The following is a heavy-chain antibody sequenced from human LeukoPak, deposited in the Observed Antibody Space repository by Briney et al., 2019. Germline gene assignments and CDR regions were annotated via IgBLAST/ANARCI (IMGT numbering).Heavy chain of an antibody. J-gene: IGHJ4*02. Sequence: GGSLRLSCAASGFTFSSYAMHWVRQAPGKGLEWEALISHGGGKEHYAESVKGRFTISRDNSRNTVYLQMSSLRSDDTAIYYCAKTLDGFWPQFDFWGQGTLLTVSS. CDR2: ISHGGGKE. D-gene: IGHD5-24*01. CDR1: GFTFSSYA. CDR3: AKTLDGFWPQFDF. V-gene: IGHV3-30-3*01.